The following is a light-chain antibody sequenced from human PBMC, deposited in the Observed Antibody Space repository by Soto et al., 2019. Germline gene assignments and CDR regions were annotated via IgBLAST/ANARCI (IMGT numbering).Light chain of an antibody. J-gene: IGKJ5*01. CDR1: QSVSSSY. Sequence: EIVLTQSPGTLSLSPGERATFSCRASQSVSSSYLAWYQQKPGQAPRLLIYGAFKRAAGIPDRFSGSGCGADFTLPITSLEPEDFAVYYCQQRSNWPPLTFGQGTRLEIK. V-gene: IGKV3D-20*02. CDR3: QQRSNWPPLT. CDR2: GAF.